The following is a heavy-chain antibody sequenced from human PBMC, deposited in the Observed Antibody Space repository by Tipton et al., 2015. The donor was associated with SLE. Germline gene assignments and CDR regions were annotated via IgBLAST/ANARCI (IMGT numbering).Heavy chain of an antibody. Sequence: TLSLTCTVSGYSISSGYYWGWIRQPPGKGLEWIGSIYHSGSTYYNPSLKSRVTISVDTSKNQFSLKLSSVTAADTAVYYCAREGPYNWNYRWFDPWGQGTLVTVSS. D-gene: IGHD1-7*01. CDR3: AREGPYNWNYRWFDP. CDR2: IYHSGST. J-gene: IGHJ5*02. V-gene: IGHV4-38-2*02. CDR1: GYSISSGYY.